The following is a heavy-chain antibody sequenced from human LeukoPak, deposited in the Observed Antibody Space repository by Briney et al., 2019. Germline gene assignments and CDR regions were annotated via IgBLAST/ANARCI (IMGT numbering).Heavy chain of an antibody. CDR3: ARGYSTSWTYYFDY. D-gene: IGHD6-13*01. CDR1: GGAITGYY. CDR2: LHFGGST. Sequence: SETLSLTCTVSGGAITGYYWGWVRQPPGKGLDGIGHLHFGGSTNYNPSLMSRVTISVDTSKNHFSLKPSSVTAADTAVYYCARGYSTSWTYYFDYWGQGALVTVSS. V-gene: IGHV4-59*01. J-gene: IGHJ4*02.